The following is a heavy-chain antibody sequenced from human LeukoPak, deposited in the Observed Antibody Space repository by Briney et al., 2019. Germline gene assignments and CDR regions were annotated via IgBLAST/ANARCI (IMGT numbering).Heavy chain of an antibody. Sequence: GGSLRLSCAASGFTFDDYGMSWVRQAPGKGLEWVSGIDWNGDNTDYADSVKGRFTISRDNAKNSLYLQMNSLRAEDTAVYYCAREIAAAGDEFDYWGQGTLVTVSS. V-gene: IGHV3-20*04. CDR1: GFTFDDYG. J-gene: IGHJ4*02. CDR2: IDWNGDNT. CDR3: AREIAAAGDEFDY. D-gene: IGHD6-13*01.